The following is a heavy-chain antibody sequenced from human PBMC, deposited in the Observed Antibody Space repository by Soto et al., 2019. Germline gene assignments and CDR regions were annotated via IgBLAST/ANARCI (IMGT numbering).Heavy chain of an antibody. Sequence: PGGSLRLSCAASGLTFSSYSMNWVRQAPGKGLEWVSYISSSSSTIYYADSVKGRFTISRDNAKNSLYLQMNSLRAEDTAVYYCAREDRFYYYDSSGYPAFGYWGQGTLVTVSS. CDR1: GLTFSSYS. D-gene: IGHD3-22*01. V-gene: IGHV3-48*01. J-gene: IGHJ4*02. CDR2: ISSSSSTI. CDR3: AREDRFYYYDSSGYPAFGY.